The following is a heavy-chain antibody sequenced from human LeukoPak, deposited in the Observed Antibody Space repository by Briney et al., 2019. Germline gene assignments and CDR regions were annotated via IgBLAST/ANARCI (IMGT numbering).Heavy chain of an antibody. D-gene: IGHD3-16*02. CDR1: GYTFTSYD. CDR3: ARVTNDYVWGTYRYTDDY. Sequence: ASVKVSCKASGYTFTSYDISWVRQAPGQGLEWMGWISTYNGNTNYAQKLQGRVTMTRNTSISTAYMELSSLRSDDTAVYYCARVTNDYVWGTYRYTDDYWGQGTLVTVSS. CDR2: ISTYNGNT. J-gene: IGHJ4*02. V-gene: IGHV1-18*01.